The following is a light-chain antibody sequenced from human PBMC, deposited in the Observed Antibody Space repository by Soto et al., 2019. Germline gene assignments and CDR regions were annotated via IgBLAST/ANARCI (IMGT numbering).Light chain of an antibody. V-gene: IGKV3-20*01. CDR2: GAT. CDR1: QSVSSSY. J-gene: IGKJ2*01. CDR3: QQYGSLPQT. Sequence: EIVLTQSPGTLSLSPGERATLSCRASQSVSSSYLAWYQQKPGQAPRLLIYGATSMATGIPDRFSGSGSGTDFTLTISRLEPQDSAVYYCQQYGSLPQTFGQGTKLEIK.